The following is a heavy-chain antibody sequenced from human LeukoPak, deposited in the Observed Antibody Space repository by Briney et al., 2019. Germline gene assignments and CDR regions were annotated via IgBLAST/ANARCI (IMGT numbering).Heavy chain of an antibody. D-gene: IGHD6-13*01. J-gene: IGHJ4*02. CDR2: INPSGGST. Sequence: ASVKVSCKASGYTFTRYYMHWVRQAPGQGLEWMGIINPSGGSTSYAQNFQGRVTMTRDTSTSTVYMQLSSLTSEDTAVYFCARAWESIAGYYFDYWGQETLVTVSS. CDR1: GYTFTRYY. V-gene: IGHV1-46*01. CDR3: ARAWESIAGYYFDY.